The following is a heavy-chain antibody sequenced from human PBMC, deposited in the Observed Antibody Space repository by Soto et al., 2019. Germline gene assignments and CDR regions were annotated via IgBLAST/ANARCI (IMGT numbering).Heavy chain of an antibody. CDR1: GYTFTSYG. J-gene: IGHJ4*02. V-gene: IGHV1-18*01. CDR3: ARDGAVLRSFDWLSSELDY. D-gene: IGHD3-9*01. Sequence: QVQLVQSGAEVKKPGASVKVSCKASGYTFTSYGISWVRQAPGQWLERMGWISAYNGNTNYAQKLQGRVTMTTDTSPRTAYMELRSLRSDDTAVYYCARDGAVLRSFDWLSSELDYWGQGTLVTVSS. CDR2: ISAYNGNT.